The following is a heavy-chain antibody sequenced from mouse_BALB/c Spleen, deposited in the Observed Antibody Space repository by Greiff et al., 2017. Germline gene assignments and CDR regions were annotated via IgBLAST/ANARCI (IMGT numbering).Heavy chain of an antibody. D-gene: IGHD1-1*01. CDR2: ISDGGSYT. CDR3: ARGYGNYGSYFDY. J-gene: IGHJ2*01. V-gene: IGHV5-4*02. Sequence: EVKLVESGGGLVKPGGSLKLSCAASGFTFSDYYMYWVRQTPEKRLEWVATISDGGSYTYYPDSVKGRFTISRDNAKNNLYLQMSSLKSEDTAMYYCARGYGNYGSYFDYWGQGTTLTVSS. CDR1: GFTFSDYY.